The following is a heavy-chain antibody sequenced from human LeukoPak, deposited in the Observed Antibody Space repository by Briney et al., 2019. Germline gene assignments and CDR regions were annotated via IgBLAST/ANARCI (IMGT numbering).Heavy chain of an antibody. CDR1: GGSIGGHTFY. J-gene: IGHJ3*02. CDR2: IYYNGNT. CDR3: ARLTALAGHRGACDI. D-gene: IGHD6-19*01. Sequence: PSETLSLTCNVSGGSIGGHTFYWDWIRQPPGKGLEWIATIYYNGNTFYNPSLKSRVAISIDMSKSQFSLHLSSVTAADTAIYYCARLTALAGHRGACDIWGPGTMVTVSS. V-gene: IGHV4-39*01.